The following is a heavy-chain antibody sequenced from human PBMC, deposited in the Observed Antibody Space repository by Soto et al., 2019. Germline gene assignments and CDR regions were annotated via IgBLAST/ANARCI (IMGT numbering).Heavy chain of an antibody. CDR2: IWYDGSNK. CDR1: GFTFSSYG. CDR3: VGSSSKKVYYGMDV. D-gene: IGHD6-13*01. Sequence: QVQLVESGGGVVQPGRSLRLSCAASGFTFSSYGMHWVRQAPGKGLEWVAVIWYDGSNKYYADSVKGRFTISRDNSKNMLYLQMNSLRAEDTAVYYCVGSSSKKVYYGMDVWGQGTTVTVAS. V-gene: IGHV3-33*01. J-gene: IGHJ6*02.